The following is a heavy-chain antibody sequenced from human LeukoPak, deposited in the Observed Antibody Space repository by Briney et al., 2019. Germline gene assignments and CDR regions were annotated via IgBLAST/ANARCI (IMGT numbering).Heavy chain of an antibody. CDR3: AKDDAWLQYND. CDR2: ISTSSIYI. Sequence: GGSLRLSCAASGFTFSTYTMNWVRQAPGKGLEWVSSISTSSIYIYYADSLKGRFTISRDNSKNTLYLQINSLRDEDTAVYYCAKDDAWLQYNDWGQGTLVTVSS. CDR1: GFTFSTYT. D-gene: IGHD5-24*01. J-gene: IGHJ4*02. V-gene: IGHV3-21*04.